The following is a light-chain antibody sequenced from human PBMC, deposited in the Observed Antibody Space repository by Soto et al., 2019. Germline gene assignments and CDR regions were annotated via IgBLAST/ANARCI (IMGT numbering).Light chain of an antibody. Sequence: EILLTQSPGTLSLSPGERATLSCWASQSVSNKYLAWYQQKPCQAPRLLIYDASNRATGIPARFSGSGSGTEFNLTISSLKSEDFGAYYCQQYNNWHSATFGGGTRLEIK. V-gene: IGKV3D-15*01. CDR3: QQYNNWHSAT. CDR1: QSVSNKY. CDR2: DAS. J-gene: IGKJ5*01.